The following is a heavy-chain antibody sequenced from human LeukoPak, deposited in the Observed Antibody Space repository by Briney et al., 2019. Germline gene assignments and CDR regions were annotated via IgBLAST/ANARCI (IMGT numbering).Heavy chain of an antibody. Sequence: PGGSLRLSCAASGFTFSDYYMSWIRQAPGKGLEWVGRIKSKADGGTTDYAAPVKGRFTISRLDSKYTLYLQVNSLKTEDTAVYYCAAGVGTSDFDYWGQGTLVTVSS. CDR2: IKSKADGGTT. J-gene: IGHJ4*02. CDR3: AAGVGTSDFDY. V-gene: IGHV3-15*01. D-gene: IGHD1-26*01. CDR1: GFTFSDYY.